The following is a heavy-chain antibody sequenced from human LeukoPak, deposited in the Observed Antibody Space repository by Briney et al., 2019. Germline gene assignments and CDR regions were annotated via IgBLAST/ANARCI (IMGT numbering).Heavy chain of an antibody. Sequence: GGSLRLSCAASGFTFSSYVMHWVRQAPGKGLEWVAIISYDGSNEYYADSVKGRFTISGDNSKNTLYLQMNSLRAEDTAVYYCARDGVYCSGGSCYSRGYFDYWGQGTLVTVSS. CDR1: GFTFSSYV. D-gene: IGHD2-15*01. CDR3: ARDGVYCSGGSCYSRGYFDY. CDR2: ISYDGSNE. J-gene: IGHJ4*02. V-gene: IGHV3-30*04.